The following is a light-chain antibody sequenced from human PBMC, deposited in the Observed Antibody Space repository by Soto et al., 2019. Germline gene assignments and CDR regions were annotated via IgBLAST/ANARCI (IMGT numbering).Light chain of an antibody. J-gene: IGKJ2*01. V-gene: IGKV3-20*01. CDR3: QQYGSSPYT. Sequence: EIVLTQSPGTLSLSPGERATLSCRASQSVSSNYLAWYQQKPGQTPRLLIYGASSRATGILDRFSGSGSGTDFTLTISRLEPEDFAVYYCQQYGSSPYTCGQGTKLEIK. CDR2: GAS. CDR1: QSVSSNY.